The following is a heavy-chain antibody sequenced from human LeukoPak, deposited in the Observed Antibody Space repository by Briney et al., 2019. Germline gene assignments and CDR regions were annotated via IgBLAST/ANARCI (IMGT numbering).Heavy chain of an antibody. V-gene: IGHV4-34*01. J-gene: IGHJ3*02. CDR2: INHSGST. CDR3: ARAGRITMIVVVKEYAFDI. D-gene: IGHD3-22*01. CDR1: GGSFSGYY. Sequence: PSETLSLTCAVYGGSFSGYYWSWIRQPPGKGLEWIGEINHSGSTNYNPSLKSRVTMSVDTSKNQFSLKLSSVTAADTAVYYCARAGRITMIVVVKEYAFDIWGQGTMVTVSS.